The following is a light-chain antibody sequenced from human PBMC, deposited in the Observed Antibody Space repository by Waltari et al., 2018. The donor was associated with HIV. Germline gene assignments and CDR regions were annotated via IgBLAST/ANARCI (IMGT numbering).Light chain of an antibody. Sequence: QPVLTQPPSASGPPGQRVTISCSGSSSNIENDNVYWYQQFPGAAPKLLIYKDTQRPSGVPDRFTGSKSGTSASLAIGGLRSEDEADYYCVGWDSRLRGYVFGTGTKVTVL. V-gene: IGLV1-47*01. CDR2: KDT. J-gene: IGLJ1*01. CDR1: SSNIENDN. CDR3: VGWDSRLRGYV.